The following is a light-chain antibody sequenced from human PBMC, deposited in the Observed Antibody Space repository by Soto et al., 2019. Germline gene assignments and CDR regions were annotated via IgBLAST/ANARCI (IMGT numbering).Light chain of an antibody. Sequence: DIPMTQSLRTLSASLGEGASIXWGASQSISSWLAWYQQKPGKAPKLLIYDASSLESGVPSRFSGSGSGTEFTLTISSLQPDDFATYYCQQYNSYSITFGQGTRLEIK. CDR3: QQYNSYSIT. V-gene: IGKV1-5*01. CDR1: QSISSW. CDR2: DAS. J-gene: IGKJ5*01.